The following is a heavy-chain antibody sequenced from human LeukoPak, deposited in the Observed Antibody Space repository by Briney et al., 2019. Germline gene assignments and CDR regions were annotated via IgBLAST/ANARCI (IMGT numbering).Heavy chain of an antibody. D-gene: IGHD2-2*01. CDR1: GGTFSSYA. J-gene: IGHJ6*02. Sequence: SVKVSCKASGGTFSSYAISWVRQAPGQGLEWMGRIIPILGIANYAQKFQGRVTITADKSTSTAYMELSSLRSEDTAVYYCARDVVPAAIDYYYYGMDVWGQGTTATVSS. V-gene: IGHV1-69*04. CDR3: ARDVVPAAIDYYYYGMDV. CDR2: IIPILGIA.